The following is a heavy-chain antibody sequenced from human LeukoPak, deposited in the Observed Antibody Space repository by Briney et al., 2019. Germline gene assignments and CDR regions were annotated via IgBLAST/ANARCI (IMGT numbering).Heavy chain of an antibody. J-gene: IGHJ6*02. CDR3: ARSHYDILTGYKDFYYYYGMDV. V-gene: IGHV1-18*04. D-gene: IGHD3-9*01. CDR2: ISAYNGNT. Sequence: ASVKVSCKASGYTFSSYAMNWVRQAPGQGLEWMGWISAYNGNTNYAQKLQGRVTMTTDTSTSTAYMELRSLRSDDTAVYYCARSHYDILTGYKDFYYYYGMDVWGQGTTVTVSS. CDR1: GYTFSSYA.